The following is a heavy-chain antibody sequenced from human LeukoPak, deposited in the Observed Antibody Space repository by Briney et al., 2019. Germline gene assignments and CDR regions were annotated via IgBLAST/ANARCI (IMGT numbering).Heavy chain of an antibody. CDR3: ARHAAYGYDRLHS. CDR2: INEDGSDK. Sequence: PGGSLRLSCAASGFIFTDYWMAWVRQAPGKGLEWLANINEDGSDKNYVDSLKDRFTISRDNAKKSLYLQMNSLRAEDTAVYYCARHAAYGYDRLHSWGQGTQVTVSS. J-gene: IGHJ4*02. V-gene: IGHV3-7*01. CDR1: GFIFTDYW. D-gene: IGHD5-12*01.